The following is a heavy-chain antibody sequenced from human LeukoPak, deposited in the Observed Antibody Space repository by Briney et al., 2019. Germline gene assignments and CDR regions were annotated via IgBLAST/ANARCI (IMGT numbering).Heavy chain of an antibody. CDR2: IYTSGST. Sequence: SETLSLTCTVSGGSISNYYWSWIRQPPGKGLEWIGYIYTSGSTNYNPSLKSRVTISVDTSKNQFSLKLSSVTAADTAVYYCARGGCWRYQLQGWFDPWGQGTLVTVSS. V-gene: IGHV4-4*09. CDR3: ARGGCWRYQLQGWFDP. J-gene: IGHJ5*02. CDR1: GGSISNYY. D-gene: IGHD2-2*01.